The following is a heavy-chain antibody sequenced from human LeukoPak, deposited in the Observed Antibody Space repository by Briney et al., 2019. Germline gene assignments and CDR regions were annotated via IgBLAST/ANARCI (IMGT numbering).Heavy chain of an antibody. Sequence: KPSETLSLTCTVSGGSISSYYWSWIRQPPGKGLEWIGYIYYSGSTNYSPSLKSRVTISVDTSKNQFSLKLSSVTAADTAVYYCARGGIVATIGGSFDSWGQGTLVTVSS. V-gene: IGHV4-59*01. D-gene: IGHD5-12*01. CDR2: IYYSGST. J-gene: IGHJ4*02. CDR1: GGSISSYY. CDR3: ARGGIVATIGGSFDS.